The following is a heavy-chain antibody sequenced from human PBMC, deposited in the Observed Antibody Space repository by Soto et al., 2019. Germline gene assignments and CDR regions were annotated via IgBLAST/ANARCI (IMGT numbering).Heavy chain of an antibody. V-gene: IGHV4-59*01. CDR2: IYYSGST. CDR3: ARVRWTVAGPGHFDP. Sequence: PSDTLSLTCXVSGVSISSYYWSWIRQPPGKGLEWIGYIYYSGSTNYNPSLKSRVTISVDTSKNQFSLKLSSVTAADTAVYYCARVRWTVAGPGHFDPWGQGTLVTVSS. J-gene: IGHJ5*02. CDR1: GVSISSYY. D-gene: IGHD6-19*01.